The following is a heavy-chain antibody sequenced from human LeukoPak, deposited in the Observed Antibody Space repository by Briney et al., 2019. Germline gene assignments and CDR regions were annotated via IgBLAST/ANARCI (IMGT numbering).Heavy chain of an antibody. D-gene: IGHD1-26*01. V-gene: IGHV1-18*01. J-gene: IGHJ6*04. Sequence: GASVKVSCKASGYTFTSYGISWVRQAPGQGLEWMGWISAYNGNTNYAQKLQGRVTMTTDTSTSTAYMELSRLIPDDTAVYYCARGLTLYSGSYYPQDVWGKGTTATVSS. CDR3: ARGLTLYSGSYYPQDV. CDR2: ISAYNGNT. CDR1: GYTFTSYG.